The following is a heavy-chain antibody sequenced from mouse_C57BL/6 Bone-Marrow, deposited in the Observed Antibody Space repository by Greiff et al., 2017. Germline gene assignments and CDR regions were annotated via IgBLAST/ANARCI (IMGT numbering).Heavy chain of an antibody. CDR1: GYTFTGYW. CDR3: VCPLLLRD. Sequence: QVQLQQSGAELLKPGASVKLSCKATGYTFTGYWIEWVKQRPGHGLEWIGEILPGSGSTNYNEKFKGKATFTAATSSNTAYMPLSSLTTEDSAIYYCVCPLLLRDWGQGTTLTVSS. V-gene: IGHV1-9*01. CDR2: ILPGSGST. J-gene: IGHJ2*01. D-gene: IGHD1-1*01.